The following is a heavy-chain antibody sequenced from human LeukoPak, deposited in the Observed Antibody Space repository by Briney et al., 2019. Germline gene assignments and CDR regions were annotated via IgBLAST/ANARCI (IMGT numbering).Heavy chain of an antibody. Sequence: ASVKVSCKASGYTFTGYYMHWVRQAPGQGLEWVGRINPNSGGTNYAQKFQGRVTMTRYTSISTAYMELSRLRSDDTAVYYCAGDTRLEWELLSFTFDYWGQGTLVTVSS. D-gene: IGHD1-26*01. J-gene: IGHJ4*02. CDR1: GYTFTGYY. CDR3: AGDTRLEWELLSFTFDY. V-gene: IGHV1-2*06. CDR2: INPNSGGT.